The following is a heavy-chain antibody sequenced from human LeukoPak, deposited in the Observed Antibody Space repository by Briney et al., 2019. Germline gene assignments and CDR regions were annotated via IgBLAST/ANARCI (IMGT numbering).Heavy chain of an antibody. CDR2: IKQDGSEK. J-gene: IGHJ4*02. Sequence: PGGSLRLSCAASGFSFSGFGMNWVRQAPGKGLEWVANIKQDGSEKYYVDSVKGRFTISRDNAKNSLYLQMNSLRAEDTAMYYCARDSAGNDYWGQGTLVTVSS. V-gene: IGHV3-7*01. D-gene: IGHD6-13*01. CDR3: ARDSAGNDY. CDR1: GFSFSGFG.